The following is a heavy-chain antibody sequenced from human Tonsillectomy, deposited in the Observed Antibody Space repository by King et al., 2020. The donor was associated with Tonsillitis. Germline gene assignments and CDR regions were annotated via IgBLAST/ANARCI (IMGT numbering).Heavy chain of an antibody. J-gene: IGHJ4*02. D-gene: IGHD3-22*01. CDR2: ISYDGSNK. Sequence: VQLVESGGGVVQPGRSLRLSCAASGFTFSSYGMHWVRQAPGKGLEWVAVISYDGSNKCYADSVKGRFTISRDNYKNTLYVQMNSLRAEDTAVYYCARGVDSSGYYFDYWGQGTLVTVSS. CDR1: GFTFSSYG. V-gene: IGHV3-33*05. CDR3: ARGVDSSGYYFDY.